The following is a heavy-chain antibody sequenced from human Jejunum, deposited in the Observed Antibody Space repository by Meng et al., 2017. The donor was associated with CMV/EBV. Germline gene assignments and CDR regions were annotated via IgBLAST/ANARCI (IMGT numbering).Heavy chain of an antibody. V-gene: IGHV3-11*05. CDR1: GFSFSDYY. CDR2: IDGTSIHT. Sequence: QVQLVEXXXXXVRPGGXXXLACAASGFSFSDYYMAWIRQAPGKGLEWISYIDGTSIHTTYADSVRGRFTISRDNAKRSLYLQMNSLTGEDTAVYYCTTTVPGWYSMDVWGKGTTVTVSS. CDR3: TTTVPGWYSMDV. D-gene: IGHD2-15*01. J-gene: IGHJ6*03.